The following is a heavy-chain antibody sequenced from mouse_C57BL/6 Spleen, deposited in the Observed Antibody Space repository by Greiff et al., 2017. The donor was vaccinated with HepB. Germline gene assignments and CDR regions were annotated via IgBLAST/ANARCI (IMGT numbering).Heavy chain of an antibody. CDR2: IHPNSGST. CDR3: ARDVITTVGVSLY. Sequence: QVQLQQPGAELVKPGASVKLSCKASGYTFTSYWMHWVKQRPGQGLEWIGMIHPNSGSTNYNEKFKSKATLTVDKSSSTAYMQLSSLTSEDSAVYYCARDVITTVGVSLYWGQGTTLTVSS. CDR1: GYTFTSYW. V-gene: IGHV1-64*01. J-gene: IGHJ2*01. D-gene: IGHD1-1*01.